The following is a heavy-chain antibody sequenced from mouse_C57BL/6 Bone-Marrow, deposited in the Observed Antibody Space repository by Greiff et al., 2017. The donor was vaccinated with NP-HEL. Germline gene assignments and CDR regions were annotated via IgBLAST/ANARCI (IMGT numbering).Heavy chain of an antibody. D-gene: IGHD2-4*01. J-gene: IGHJ1*03. CDR3: GGGLRQSYWYFDV. V-gene: IGHV1-74*01. CDR1: GYTFTSYW. Sequence: VQLQQPGAELVKPGASVKVSCKASGYTFTSYWMHWVKQRPGQGLEWIGRIHPSDSDTNYNQKFKGKATLTVDKSSSTAYVQLSSLTSEDSAVYYCGGGLRQSYWYFDVWGTGTTVTVSS. CDR2: IHPSDSDT.